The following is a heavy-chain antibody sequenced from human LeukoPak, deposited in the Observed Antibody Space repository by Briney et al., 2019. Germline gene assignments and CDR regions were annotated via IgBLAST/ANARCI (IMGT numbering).Heavy chain of an antibody. V-gene: IGHV2-5*01. J-gene: IGHJ5*02. CDR2: IYWNDDK. Sequence: SGPTLVNPTQTLTLTCTFSGFSLSTSGVGVGWIRQPPGKALEWLALIYWNDDKRYSTSLKSRLTITKDTSKNQVVLTMTNMDPVDTATYYCAHTRIAVAVPDMRWFDPWGQGTLVTVSS. CDR3: AHTRIAVAVPDMRWFDP. CDR1: GFSLSTSGVG. D-gene: IGHD6-19*01.